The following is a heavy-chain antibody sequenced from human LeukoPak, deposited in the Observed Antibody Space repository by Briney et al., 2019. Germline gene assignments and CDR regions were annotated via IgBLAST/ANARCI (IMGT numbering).Heavy chain of an antibody. CDR2: ISSSSYI. D-gene: IGHD3-10*01. V-gene: IGHV3-21*01. J-gene: IGHJ4*02. CDR1: GFTFSSYI. CDR3: ARRSMVRGRLDY. Sequence: GGSLRLSCAASGFTFSSYIMNWVRQAPGKGLEWVSSISSSSYIYYADSVKGRFTISRDNAKNSLYLQMNSLRAEDTAVYYCARRSMVRGRLDYWGQGTLVTVSS.